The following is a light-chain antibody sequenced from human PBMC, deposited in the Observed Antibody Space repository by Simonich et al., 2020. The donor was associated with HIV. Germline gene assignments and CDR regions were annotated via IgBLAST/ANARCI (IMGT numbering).Light chain of an antibody. CDR3: HQSYSNPRT. J-gene: IGKJ2*01. V-gene: IGKV1-39*01. CDR2: AAS. CDR1: QSIRTD. Sequence: DIQMTQSPSSLSASVGDRVTVACRASQSIRTDLNWYQQKPGKAPKLLIYAASSLQSGVPSRFSGSGSGTDFTLTINSLQPEDFATYYCHQSYSNPRTFGQGTKLEIK.